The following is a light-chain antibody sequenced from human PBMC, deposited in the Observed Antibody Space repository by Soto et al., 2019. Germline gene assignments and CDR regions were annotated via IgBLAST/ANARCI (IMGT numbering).Light chain of an antibody. J-gene: IGKJ1*01. Sequence: MQVNQATSPLSAYVGDRVTITCRASQSISSWLAWYQQKPGKAPKLLIYKASSLESGVPSRFSGSGSGTEFTLTISSLQPDDFATYHCKQYNSYSTFGQGTKVDIK. CDR1: QSISSW. CDR2: KAS. V-gene: IGKV1-5*03. CDR3: KQYNSYST.